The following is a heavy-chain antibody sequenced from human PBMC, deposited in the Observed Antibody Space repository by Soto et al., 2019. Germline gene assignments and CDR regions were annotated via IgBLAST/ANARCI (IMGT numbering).Heavy chain of an antibody. V-gene: IGHV2-5*02. D-gene: IGHD1-1*01. CDR3: GYGTTGPALHYYYYYVAV. J-gene: IGHJ6*03. Sequence: QITLKESGPTLVKPTQTLTLTCTFSGFSLSTSGVGVGWIRQPPGKALEWLALIYWEDDKRYSPSLKSRLSISKGTSKNQEVLTMTNVDPVETAKYYCGYGTTGPALHYYYYYVAVWGEGTTVTVSS. CDR2: IYWEDDK. CDR1: GFSLSTSGVG.